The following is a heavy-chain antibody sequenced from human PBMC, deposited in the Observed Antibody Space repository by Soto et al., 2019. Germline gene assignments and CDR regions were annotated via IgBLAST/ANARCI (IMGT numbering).Heavy chain of an antibody. CDR2: IIPILGIA. D-gene: IGHD3-22*01. Sequence: QVQLVQSGAEVKKPGSSVKVSCKASGGTFSSYTISWVRQAPGQGLEWMGRIIPILGIANYAQKLQGRVTITADKSTSTAYMELSSLRSEDTAVYYCAREGSVMVITHTFDYWGQGTLVTVSS. V-gene: IGHV1-69*08. J-gene: IGHJ4*02. CDR1: GGTFSSYT. CDR3: AREGSVMVITHTFDY.